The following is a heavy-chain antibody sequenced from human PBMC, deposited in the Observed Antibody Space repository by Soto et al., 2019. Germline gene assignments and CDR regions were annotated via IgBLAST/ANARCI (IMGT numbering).Heavy chain of an antibody. J-gene: IGHJ1*01. CDR2: IIPMFRTA. CDR3: ARAVTPLITWPPRPAYFQY. Sequence: QVQLEQTGAEVKKPGSSVKVSCKTSGGTFRNYAISWVRQALGQGPEWMGGIIPMFRTANYAQKFQGRVTITADESTSTAYMELSGLRSEDTAVYYCARAVTPLITWPPRPAYFQYWGPGTLVTVS. V-gene: IGHV1-69*12. D-gene: IGHD4-17*01. CDR1: GGTFRNYA.